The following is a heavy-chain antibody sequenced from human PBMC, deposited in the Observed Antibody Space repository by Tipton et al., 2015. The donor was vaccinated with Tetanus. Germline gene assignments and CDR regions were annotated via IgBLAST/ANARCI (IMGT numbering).Heavy chain of an antibody. J-gene: IGHJ4*02. Sequence: AVSGFTFSNYNMYWVRQAPGKGLEWVSSISSSSTFIFYSDSVKGRFTISRDNAKNSLYLQMNTLRAEDTAVYYCARNLKSMGDPYWGQGTLVTVSS. CDR1: GFTFSNYN. CDR2: ISSSSTFI. CDR3: ARNLKSMGDPY. V-gene: IGHV3-21*01. D-gene: IGHD6-6*01.